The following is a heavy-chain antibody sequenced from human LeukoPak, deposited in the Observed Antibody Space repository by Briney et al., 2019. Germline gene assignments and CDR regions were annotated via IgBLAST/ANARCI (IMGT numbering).Heavy chain of an antibody. Sequence: GGSLRLSCAASGLTFSSYSVNWVRQAPGKGLEWVSSISSSSIYRYYADSVKGRFTISRDNAKNSMYLQMNSLRVEDTAVYYCARSRQHYYESSGNYEIFNWCFDLWGRGTLVTVSS. D-gene: IGHD3-22*01. CDR3: ARSRQHYYESSGNYEIFNWCFDL. J-gene: IGHJ2*01. CDR2: ISSSSIYR. CDR1: GLTFSSYS. V-gene: IGHV3-21*01.